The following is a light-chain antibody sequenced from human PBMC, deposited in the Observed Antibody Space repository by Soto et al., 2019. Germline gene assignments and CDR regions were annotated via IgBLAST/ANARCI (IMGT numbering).Light chain of an antibody. J-gene: IGKJ5*01. CDR1: QGISSSY. CDR3: QQYSDWPST. Sequence: DIVLTQSPDTLAFSPGERATLSCRASQGISSSYLAWYQQKPGQAPGLLIYGASSRAAGIPDRFSGSGSGTDFTLTISRLEPEDFAVYHCQQYSDWPSTFGQGTRLEIK. CDR2: GAS. V-gene: IGKV3-20*01.